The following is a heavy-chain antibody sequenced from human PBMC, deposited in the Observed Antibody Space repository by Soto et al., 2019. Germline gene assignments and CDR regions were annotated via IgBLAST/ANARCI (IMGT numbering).Heavy chain of an antibody. CDR1: GGTFSSYA. CDR3: ARDERYCTSGVCPYALDV. CDR2: LIPTFGSP. D-gene: IGHD2-8*01. Sequence: QVQLVQSGAEVKKPGSSVKVSCKASGGTFSSYAISWVRQAPGQGLEWMGVLIPTFGSPNYAQRFQGRVTITADEYMTTAFMELSSLRSEDTAVYYCARDERYCTSGVCPYALDVWGQGTTITVSS. V-gene: IGHV1-69*01. J-gene: IGHJ6*02.